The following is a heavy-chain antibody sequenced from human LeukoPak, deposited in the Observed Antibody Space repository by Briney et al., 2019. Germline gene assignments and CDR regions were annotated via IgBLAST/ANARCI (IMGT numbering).Heavy chain of an antibody. Sequence: GGSLRLSCAASGFTFSSYAMSWVRQAPGEGLEWVSAISGSGGSTYYADSVKGRFTISRDNSKNTLFLQTDSLRAEDTALYYCARAPGVPGSSGYYYRYFDYWGKEILVTVSS. CDR1: GFTFSSYA. J-gene: IGHJ4*02. V-gene: IGHV3-23*01. D-gene: IGHD3-22*01. CDR3: ARAPGVPGSSGYYYRYFDY. CDR2: ISGSGGST.